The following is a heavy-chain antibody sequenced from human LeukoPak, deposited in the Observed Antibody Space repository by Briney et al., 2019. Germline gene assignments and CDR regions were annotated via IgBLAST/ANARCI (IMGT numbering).Heavy chain of an antibody. Sequence: ASVKVSCKASGYTFTNYGISWVRQAPGQGLEWMGWISAYNGNTNYAQKLQGRVTMTTDTSTSTAYMELRSLRSDDTAVYYCARDGGYCGSGNWFDPWGQGTLVTVSS. J-gene: IGHJ5*02. D-gene: IGHD3-10*01. CDR1: GYTFTNYG. CDR3: ARDGGYCGSGNWFDP. CDR2: ISAYNGNT. V-gene: IGHV1-18*01.